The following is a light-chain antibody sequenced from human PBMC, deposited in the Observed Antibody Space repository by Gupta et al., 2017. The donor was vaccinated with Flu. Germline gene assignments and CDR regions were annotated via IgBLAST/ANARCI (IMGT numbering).Light chain of an antibody. CDR3: QQLSNWPSIT. J-gene: IGKJ5*01. CDR1: QSVSSY. Sequence: EIVLTQSPATLSLSPRERATLSCRASQSVSSYLAWYQQKPGQAPRLLIYDASNRATGIPARFSGSGSGTDFTLTISSLEPEDFAVYYCQQLSNWPSITFGQGTRLEIK. V-gene: IGKV3-11*01. CDR2: DAS.